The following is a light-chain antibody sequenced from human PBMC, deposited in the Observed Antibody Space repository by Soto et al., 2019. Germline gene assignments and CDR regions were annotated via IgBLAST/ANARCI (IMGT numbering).Light chain of an antibody. J-gene: IGLJ3*02. CDR1: SSDVGGYNY. V-gene: IGLV2-8*01. CDR3: SSYAGSNNVV. Sequence: QSALTKPPSASGSPGQSVTISCTGTSSDVGGYNYVSWYQQHPGKAPKLIIYEVSKRPSGVPDRFSGSKSGNTASLTVSGLQAEDQADYYCSSYAGSNNVVFGGGTKLTVL. CDR2: EVS.